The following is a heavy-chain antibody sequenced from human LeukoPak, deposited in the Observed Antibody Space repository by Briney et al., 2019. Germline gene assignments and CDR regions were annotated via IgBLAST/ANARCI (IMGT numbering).Heavy chain of an antibody. CDR1: GGSISSFY. V-gene: IGHV4-59*05. CDR3: ARRRRLGPSLDC. Sequence: SETLSLTCTVSGGSISSFYWDWIRQPPGKGLEWIGSVYYSGTTYYNTSFKSRITISVDTSKTVLSLKLTSVTAADTAVYFCARRRRLGPSLDCWGQGTLVAVSS. CDR2: VYYSGTT. D-gene: IGHD1-26*01. J-gene: IGHJ4*02.